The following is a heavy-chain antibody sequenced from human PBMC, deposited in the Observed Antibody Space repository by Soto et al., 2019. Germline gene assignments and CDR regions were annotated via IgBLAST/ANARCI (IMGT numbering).Heavy chain of an antibody. CDR1: GYTFTSYG. CDR2: TSAYNGNT. Sequence: QVQLVQSGAEVKKPGASVKVSCKASGYTFTSYGISWVRQAPGQGLEWMGWTSAYNGNTNHAQKLQGRVTMTTDTSTSTAYMELRSLRSDDPAVYYCARGWGSSGPLPYGYFQHWGQGTLVTVSS. D-gene: IGHD3-22*01. J-gene: IGHJ1*01. CDR3: ARGWGSSGPLPYGYFQH. V-gene: IGHV1-18*01.